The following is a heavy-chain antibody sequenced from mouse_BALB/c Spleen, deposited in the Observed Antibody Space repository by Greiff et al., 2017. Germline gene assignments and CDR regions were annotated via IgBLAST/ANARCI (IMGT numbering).Heavy chain of an antibody. CDR1: GFSLTSYG. J-gene: IGHJ3*01. CDR2: IWAGGST. V-gene: IGHV2-9*02. D-gene: IGHD2-14*01. Sequence: VKLVESGPGLVAPSQSLSITCTVSGFSLTSYGVHWVRQPPGKGLEWLGVIWAGGSTNYNSALMSRLSISKDNSKSQVFLKMNSLQTDDTAMYYCAGYRYDLPWFAYWGQGTLVTVSA. CDR3: AGYRYDLPWFAY.